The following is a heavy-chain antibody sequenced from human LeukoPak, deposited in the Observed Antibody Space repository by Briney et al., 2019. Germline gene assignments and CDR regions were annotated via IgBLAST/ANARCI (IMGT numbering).Heavy chain of an antibody. Sequence: SETLSLTCTVSGGSISSYYWSWVRQPPGKGLEWIGYIHNSGRTNYNPSLKSRVTGFVDTSKNQVSLRLSSVTAADTAVYYCARHGTISSESYFDYWGQGALVTVSS. CDR3: ARHGTISSESYFDY. J-gene: IGHJ4*02. D-gene: IGHD1-14*01. V-gene: IGHV4-59*08. CDR2: IHNSGRT. CDR1: GGSISSYY.